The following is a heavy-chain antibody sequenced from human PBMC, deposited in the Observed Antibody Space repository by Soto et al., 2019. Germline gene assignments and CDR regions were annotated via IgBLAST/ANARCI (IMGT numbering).Heavy chain of an antibody. CDR1: GYNFNQYY. CDR2: INLRGGTT. D-gene: IGHD4-17*01. CDR3: ARGPDDSDVPRWDY. J-gene: IGHJ4*02. Sequence: QVQLVQSGAEVRKPGASVRLSCETSGYNFNQYYIHWVRQAPGQGLEGMGIINLRGGTTEYAHKFRGRVTVTGDTSTSPAYMQLSSLRSEATAVYFCARGPDDSDVPRWDYWGQGTLVTVSS. V-gene: IGHV1-46*02.